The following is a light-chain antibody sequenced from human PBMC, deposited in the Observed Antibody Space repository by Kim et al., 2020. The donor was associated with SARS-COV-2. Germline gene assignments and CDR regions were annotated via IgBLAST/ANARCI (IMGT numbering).Light chain of an antibody. CDR2: GKN. Sequence: SSELTQDPAVSVALGQTVRITCEGDSLRKYYASWYQQKPGQAPLLVIYGKNDRPSGIPDRFSGSSSGNTASLTITGAQAEDEADYYCNSRDSSGDHVVFGGGTQLTVL. V-gene: IGLV3-19*01. CDR1: SLRKYY. CDR3: NSRDSSGDHVV. J-gene: IGLJ2*01.